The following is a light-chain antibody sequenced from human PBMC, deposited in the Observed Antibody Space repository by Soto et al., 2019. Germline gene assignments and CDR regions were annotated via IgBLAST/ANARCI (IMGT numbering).Light chain of an antibody. Sequence: DIQMTQSPSTLSASVGDRVTITCRASQSISSWLAWYQQKPGRAPKLLIYKASSLESGVPSRFSGSGSGTECAITISSLQPDDFATYYCQQYTSFPTFGQGTKVEIK. CDR1: QSISSW. J-gene: IGKJ1*01. CDR3: QQYTSFPT. CDR2: KAS. V-gene: IGKV1-5*03.